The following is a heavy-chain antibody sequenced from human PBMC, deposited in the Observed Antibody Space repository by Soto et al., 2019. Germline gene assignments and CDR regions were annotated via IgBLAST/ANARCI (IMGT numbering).Heavy chain of an antibody. CDR1: GGSISSGDYY. Sequence: PSETLSLTCTVSGGSISSGDYYWSWIRQPPGKGLEWIGYIYYSGSTYYNPSLESRVTISVDTSKNQFSLKLSSVTAADTAVYYCARDRSRFCSGGTCSLDYWGQGTLVTVSS. CDR3: ARDRSRFCSGGTCSLDY. V-gene: IGHV4-30-4*01. J-gene: IGHJ4*02. CDR2: IYYSGST. D-gene: IGHD2-15*01.